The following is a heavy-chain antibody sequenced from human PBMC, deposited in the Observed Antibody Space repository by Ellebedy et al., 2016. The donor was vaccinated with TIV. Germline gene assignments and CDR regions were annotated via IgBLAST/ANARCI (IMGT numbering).Heavy chain of an antibody. CDR3: ARDVATIPLMVSGYGMDV. Sequence: GESLKISCAASGFTVSSYYMNWVRQAPGKGLEWVSIIYSGGSTYYGDSVKGRFTISRGDSKNTLFLQMNSLRAEDTAVYFCARDVATIPLMVSGYGMDVWGRGTTVTVSS. CDR1: GFTVSSYY. J-gene: IGHJ6*02. CDR2: IYSGGST. D-gene: IGHD2-8*01. V-gene: IGHV3-66*01.